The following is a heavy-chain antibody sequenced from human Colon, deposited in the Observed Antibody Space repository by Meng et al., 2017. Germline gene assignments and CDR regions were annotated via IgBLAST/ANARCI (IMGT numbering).Heavy chain of an antibody. CDR3: TTWYGEY. CDR2: TYYRSEWQN. D-gene: IGHD3-10*01. J-gene: IGHJ4*02. Sequence: QVQLQQSGPGLVQPPQTLSLTCAISGDSVSSNRALWHWVRQSPSRGLEWLGQTYYRSEWQNHYGVSVKSRITINADTSRNHFSLHLNSVTPEDTAVYYCTTWYGEYWGQGTLVTVSS. V-gene: IGHV6-1*01. CDR1: GDSVSSNRAL.